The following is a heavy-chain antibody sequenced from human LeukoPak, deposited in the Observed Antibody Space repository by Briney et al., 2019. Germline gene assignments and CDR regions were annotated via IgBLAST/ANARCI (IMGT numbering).Heavy chain of an antibody. CDR2: IHSSGST. Sequence: PSETLSLTCTVSGGSISSFFRSWIRQPAGRGPEWIGRIHSSGSTIFNSSLKSRVTMSVDTSKNQFSLNLTSVTDADTAVYYCARDWVAGINWFDPWGQGILVTVSS. J-gene: IGHJ5*02. D-gene: IGHD3-10*01. CDR3: ARDWVAGINWFDP. V-gene: IGHV4-4*07. CDR1: GGSISSFF.